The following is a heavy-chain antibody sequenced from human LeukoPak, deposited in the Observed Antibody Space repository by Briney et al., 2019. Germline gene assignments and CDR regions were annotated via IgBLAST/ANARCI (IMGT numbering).Heavy chain of an antibody. CDR3: ARGPSGSQLDY. CDR2: INPNSGRT. V-gene: IGHV1-2*02. D-gene: IGHD3-10*01. Sequence: ASVKVSCKASGYTFNDYYVHWVRQAPGQGLEWMGWINPNSGRTNYAQKFQGRVTMTTDTSISTAYMELRRLRSDDTAVYYCARGPSGSQLDYWGQGTLVTVSS. CDR1: GYTFNDYY. J-gene: IGHJ4*02.